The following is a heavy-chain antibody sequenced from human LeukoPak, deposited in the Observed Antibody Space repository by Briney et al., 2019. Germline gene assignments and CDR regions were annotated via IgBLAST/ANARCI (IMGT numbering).Heavy chain of an antibody. CDR2: IKQAGSEK. Sequence: GGSLRLSCAASGFTFSSYWMNWVRQAPGKGLEWVANIKQAGSEKYYVDSVKGRFTISRDNARNSLYLQMNSLRAEDTAVYYCARVRGAYYLDYWGQGTLVTVYS. D-gene: IGHD4/OR15-4a*01. CDR1: GFTFSSYW. J-gene: IGHJ4*02. V-gene: IGHV3-7*01. CDR3: ARVRGAYYLDY.